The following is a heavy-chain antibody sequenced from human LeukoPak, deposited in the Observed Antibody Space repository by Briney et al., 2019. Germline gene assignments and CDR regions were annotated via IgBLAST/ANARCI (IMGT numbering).Heavy chain of an antibody. J-gene: IGHJ4*02. CDR3: ARDLIAVAGFTDY. D-gene: IGHD6-19*01. CDR1: GYTFTGYY. V-gene: IGHV1-2*02. CDR2: INPNGGGT. Sequence: ASVKVSCKASGYTFTGYYMHWVRQAPGQGLEWMGWINPNGGGTNYAQKFQGRVTMTRDTSISTAYMELSRLRSDDTAVYYCARDLIAVAGFTDYWGQGTLVTVSS.